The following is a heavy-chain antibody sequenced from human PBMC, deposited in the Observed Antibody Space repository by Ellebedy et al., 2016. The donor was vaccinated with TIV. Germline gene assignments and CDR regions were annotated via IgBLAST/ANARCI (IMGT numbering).Heavy chain of an antibody. CDR2: IRSGGVYV. V-gene: IGHV3-21*01. Sequence: PGGSLRLSCLASGFSFKTDAMNWVRQPPGQGLEWVASIRSGGVYVWYGDSVKGRFTLSRDNAKNSLFLQMNSLRDDDTAVYYCARGGGGYFLDWGQGTLVSVSA. CDR1: GFSFKTDA. D-gene: IGHD6-25*01. CDR3: ARGGGGYFLD. J-gene: IGHJ4*02.